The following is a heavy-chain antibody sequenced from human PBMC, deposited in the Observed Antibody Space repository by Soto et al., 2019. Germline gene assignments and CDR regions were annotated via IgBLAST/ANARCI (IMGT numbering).Heavy chain of an antibody. CDR3: ARDGRDRGVFDL. D-gene: IGHD2-8*02. CDR2: IYYSGST. Sequence: QVQLQESGPGLVKPSETLSLTCTVSGGSVSSGRYYWSWIRQPPRKGLEWIGYIYYSGSTNYNPSLKGRVTISVDTSKNQFSLKLSSVTAADTAVYYCARDGRDRGVFDLWGRGTLVTVSS. V-gene: IGHV4-61*01. J-gene: IGHJ2*01. CDR1: GGSVSSGRYY.